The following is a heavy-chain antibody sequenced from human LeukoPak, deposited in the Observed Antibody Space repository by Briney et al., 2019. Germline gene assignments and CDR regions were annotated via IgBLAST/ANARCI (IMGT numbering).Heavy chain of an antibody. CDR2: IIPIFGTA. J-gene: IGHJ3*02. CDR3: ARYQLPYAFDI. D-gene: IGHD2-2*01. V-gene: IGHV1-69*13. Sequence: SVKVSCKASGGTFSSYAISWVRQAPGQGLEWMGGIIPIFGTANYAQKFQGRVTITADESTSTAYMELRSLRSDDTAVYYCARYQLPYAFDIWGQGTMVTVSS. CDR1: GGTFSSYA.